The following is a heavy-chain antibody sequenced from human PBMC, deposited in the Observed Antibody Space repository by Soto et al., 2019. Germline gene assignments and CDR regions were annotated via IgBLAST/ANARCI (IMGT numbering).Heavy chain of an antibody. D-gene: IGHD3-3*01. V-gene: IGHV3-66*01. CDR2: ISSDGST. CDR1: GFSVSSFY. CDR3: AMDRLGGAYDFWH. Sequence: EVQLVESGGGLVQPGGSLRLSCAASGFSVSSFYMTWVRQAPGKGLEWVSVISSDGSTNYADSVKGRFTISRDNSKNTLNLKMKSLRAEDTAVYYCAMDRLGGAYDFWHGGQGTLVTVSS. J-gene: IGHJ4*01.